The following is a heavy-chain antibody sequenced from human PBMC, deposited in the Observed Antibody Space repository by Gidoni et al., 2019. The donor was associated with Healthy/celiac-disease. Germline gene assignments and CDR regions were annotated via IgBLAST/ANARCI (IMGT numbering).Heavy chain of an antibody. Sequence: EVQLLESGGGLVQPGGSLRLSCAASGFTFSSYAMSWVRQAPGMGLEWVSAISGSGGSTYYADSVKGRFTISRDNAKNTLYLQMNSLRAEDTAVYYCAKDAGVLRYFDWLPEYFDYWGQGTLVTVSS. V-gene: IGHV3-23*01. CDR3: AKDAGVLRYFDWLPEYFDY. J-gene: IGHJ4*02. D-gene: IGHD3-9*01. CDR1: GFTFSSYA. CDR2: ISGSGGST.